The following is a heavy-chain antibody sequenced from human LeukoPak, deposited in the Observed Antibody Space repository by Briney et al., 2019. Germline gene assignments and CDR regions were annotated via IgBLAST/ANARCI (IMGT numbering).Heavy chain of an antibody. V-gene: IGHV3-33*01. CDR3: ARDFGSRRALDI. CDR2: IWYDGSNA. Sequence: PGGSLRLSCAASGFTFSNYGMHWVRQAPGKGLEWVAVIWYDGSNAYYADSVKGQFTISRDNSKNTLFLQMDSLRVEDTAVYYCARDFGSRRALDIWGQGTMVTVSS. J-gene: IGHJ3*02. D-gene: IGHD3-16*01. CDR1: GFTFSNYG.